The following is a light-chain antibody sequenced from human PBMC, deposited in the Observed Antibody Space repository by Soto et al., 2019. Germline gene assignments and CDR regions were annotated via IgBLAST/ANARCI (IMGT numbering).Light chain of an antibody. CDR3: SSSAGSNLWV. CDR2: EVS. J-gene: IGLJ3*02. Sequence: QSALTQSPSASGSPGQSVTISCTGTSSDVGNYKYVSWYQQHPGKAPKLMIYEVSKRPSGVPDRFSGSKSGNTASLTVSGLQVEDEADYYGSSSAGSNLWVFGGGTKVTVL. CDR1: SSDVGNYKY. V-gene: IGLV2-8*01.